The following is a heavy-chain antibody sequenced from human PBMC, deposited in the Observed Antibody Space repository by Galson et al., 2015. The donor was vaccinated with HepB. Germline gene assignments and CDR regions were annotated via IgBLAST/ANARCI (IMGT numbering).Heavy chain of an antibody. J-gene: IGHJ4*02. D-gene: IGHD6-13*01. V-gene: IGHV3-30*18. CDR1: GFTFNSYY. CDR3: AKDRSSTWSFDY. CDR2: ISSDGFNE. Sequence: SLRLSCAASGFTFNSYYMHWVRQAPDKGLEWVAIISSDGFNEYYAGSVRGRFTISRDDSKNTLYLQMNSLGPEDTAVYYCAKDRSSTWSFDYWGQGTLVTVSS.